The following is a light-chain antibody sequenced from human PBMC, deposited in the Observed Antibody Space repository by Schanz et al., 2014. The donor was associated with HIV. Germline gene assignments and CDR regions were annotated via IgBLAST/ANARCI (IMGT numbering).Light chain of an antibody. V-gene: IGLV2-8*01. CDR2: EVS. Sequence: QSALTQPPSASGSPGQSVTISCTGTSSDVGGYNYASWYQQHPGKAPKLMIYEVSKRPSGVPDRFSGSKSGTSASLAIIGLQAEDEADYYCAAWGDSLDGWVFGGGTKLTVL. CDR1: SSDVGGYNY. CDR3: AAWGDSLDGWV. J-gene: IGLJ3*02.